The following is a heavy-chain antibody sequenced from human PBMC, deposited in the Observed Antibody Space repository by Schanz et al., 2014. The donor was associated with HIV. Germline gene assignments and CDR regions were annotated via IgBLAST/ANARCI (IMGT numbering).Heavy chain of an antibody. D-gene: IGHD6-19*01. J-gene: IGHJ4*02. V-gene: IGHV3-23*04. Sequence: LVESGGGLVQPGRSLRLSCAASGFSFLRYEMSWVRQAPGKGLEWLSTLSGSGDRTYYADSVKGRVTISRDNSKNTLYLQMNSLRVEDTAVYYCAKMARSVAANTNFDYWGQGTLVTVSS. CDR3: AKMARSVAANTNFDY. CDR2: LSGSGDRT. CDR1: GFSFLRYE.